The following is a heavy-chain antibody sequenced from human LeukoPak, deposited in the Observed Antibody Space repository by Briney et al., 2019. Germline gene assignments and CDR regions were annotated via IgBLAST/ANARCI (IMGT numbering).Heavy chain of an antibody. CDR1: GFSFSSYG. CDR2: ISYDGSNK. D-gene: IGHD4-17*01. CDR3: AKDLRPQIPYGESPRGTAPMGH. J-gene: IGHJ4*02. Sequence: GRSLRLSCAISGFSFSSYGMHWVRQAPGKGLEWVAVISYDGSNKCHAGSVKGRFTISRDNSKSSLFLQMNSLRAEDTAVYYCAKDLRPQIPYGESPRGTAPMGHWGQGTLVTVSS. V-gene: IGHV3-30*18.